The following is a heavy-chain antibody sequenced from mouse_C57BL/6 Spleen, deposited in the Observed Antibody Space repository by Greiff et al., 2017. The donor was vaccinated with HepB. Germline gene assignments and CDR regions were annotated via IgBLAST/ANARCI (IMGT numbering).Heavy chain of an antibody. CDR2: IYPGDGDT. CDR1: GYAFSSSW. V-gene: IGHV1-82*01. CDR3: ARSDGYYVF. D-gene: IGHD2-3*01. Sequence: QVQLQQSGPELVKPGASVKISCKASGYAFSSSWMNWVKQRPGKGLEWIGRIYPGDGDTNYNGKFKGKATLTADKSSSTAYMQLSSLTSEDSAVYFCARSDGYYVFWGQGTTLTVSS. J-gene: IGHJ2*01.